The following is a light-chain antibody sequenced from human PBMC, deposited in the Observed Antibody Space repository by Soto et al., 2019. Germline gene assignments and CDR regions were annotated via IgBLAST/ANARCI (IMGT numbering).Light chain of an antibody. CDR3: QQYNSYWM. J-gene: IGKJ1*01. V-gene: IGKV1-5*01. Sequence: DIQMTQSPSTLSASVGDRVTITCRASQNIDDYLAWYQQKPGKAPKLLIYDASNLQSGVPSRFSGSGSGTEFTLIISSLQPDDFATYYCQQYNSYWMFGLGTKADI. CDR2: DAS. CDR1: QNIDDY.